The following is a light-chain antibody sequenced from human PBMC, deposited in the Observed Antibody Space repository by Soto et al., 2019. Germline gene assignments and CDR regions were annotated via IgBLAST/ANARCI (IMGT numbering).Light chain of an antibody. CDR3: QQYGSSRGT. J-gene: IGKJ1*01. V-gene: IGKV3-20*01. Sequence: EIVLTHSPATLSVSPCERATLSFSASQSVSSSYLAWYQQKPGQAPRLLIYGASSRATGVPDRFSGSGSGTDFTLTISRLEPEDFAVYYCQQYGSSRGTFGQGTKVDIK. CDR2: GAS. CDR1: QSVSSSY.